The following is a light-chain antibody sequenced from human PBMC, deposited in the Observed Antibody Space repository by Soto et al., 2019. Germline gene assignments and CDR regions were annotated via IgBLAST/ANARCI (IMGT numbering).Light chain of an antibody. J-gene: IGKJ3*01. CDR2: GAS. CDR3: QQYGASVT. Sequence: EIALTQSPGTLSLSPRETVTLSARASQGVSSSYLAWYQHKPAQAPRLLIYGASSRASVIPGRCSGSGSGTVFTLTINLQHHEDLAYYYCQQYGASVTFGPGTKVDIK. V-gene: IGKV3-20*01. CDR1: QGVSSSY.